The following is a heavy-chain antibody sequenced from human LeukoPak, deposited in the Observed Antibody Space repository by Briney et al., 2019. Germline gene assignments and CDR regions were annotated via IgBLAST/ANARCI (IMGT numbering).Heavy chain of an antibody. CDR3: AKTSYCISTSCYGRYFDY. V-gene: IGHV3-23*01. J-gene: IGHJ4*02. D-gene: IGHD2-2*01. CDR1: GFTFTSYA. Sequence: GGSLRLSCAVSGFTFTSYAITWVRQAPGKGLEWVSAISGGGGNTYYADSVKGRFTISRDNSKNTLYLQMNSLRPEDTAVYYCAKTSYCISTSCYGRYFDYWGQGTLVTVSS. CDR2: ISGGGGNT.